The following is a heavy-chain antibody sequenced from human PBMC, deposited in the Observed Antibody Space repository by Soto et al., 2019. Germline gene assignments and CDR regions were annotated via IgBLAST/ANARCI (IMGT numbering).Heavy chain of an antibody. CDR1: GYSFASYW. V-gene: IGHV5-51*01. CDR2: IYPGDSDT. CDR3: ARRDYFDSIGYYYARYWNFGL. D-gene: IGHD3-22*01. Sequence: GESLKISCRGSGYSFASYWIAWVRQMPGKGLEWMGIIYPGDSDTKYSPSFQGQVTISADKSISTAYLQWSSLKASDTAMYYCARRDYFDSIGYYYARYWNFGLWGRGTLVTVSS. J-gene: IGHJ2*01.